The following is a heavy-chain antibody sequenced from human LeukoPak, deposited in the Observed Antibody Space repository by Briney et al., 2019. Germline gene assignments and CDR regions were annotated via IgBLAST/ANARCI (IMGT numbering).Heavy chain of an antibody. V-gene: IGHV4-59*01. CDR3: ARATGYPPYYYYMDV. CDR1: GGSISSYY. J-gene: IGHJ6*03. D-gene: IGHD3-9*01. CDR2: IYYSGST. Sequence: SETRSLTCTVSGGSISSYYWSWIRQPPGKGLEWIGYIYYSGSTNYNPSLKSRVTISVDTSKNQFSLKLSSVTAADTAVYYCARATGYPPYYYYMDVWGKGTTVTISS.